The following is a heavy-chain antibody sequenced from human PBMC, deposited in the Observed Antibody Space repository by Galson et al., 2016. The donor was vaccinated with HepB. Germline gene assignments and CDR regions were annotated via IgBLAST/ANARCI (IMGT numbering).Heavy chain of an antibody. CDR3: VGQVVGAANFEY. D-gene: IGHD2-15*01. Sequence: QSGAEVKKPGESLKISCAGSRDLLRNYWIGWVRQQPGKGLEWMGIIYPRDSDTRYSPSFQGQITISADDSINTAYLQWSSLKVSDTAIYYCVGQVVGAANFEYWGQGTLVTVSS. CDR1: RDLLRNYW. V-gene: IGHV5-51*01. J-gene: IGHJ4*02. CDR2: IYPRDSDT.